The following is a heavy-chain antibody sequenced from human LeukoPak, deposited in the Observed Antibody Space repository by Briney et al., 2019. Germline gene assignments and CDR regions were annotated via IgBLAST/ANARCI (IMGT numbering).Heavy chain of an antibody. CDR1: GFTFGDYT. J-gene: IGHJ4*02. D-gene: IGHD6-6*01. Sequence: SGGSLRLSCTASGFTFGDYTMSWFRRAPGKGLEWVGFIRSKAYGGTTEYAASVKGRFTISRDDSKSIAYLQMNSLKTEDTAVYYCTRASKSSHYWGQGTLVTVSS. CDR2: IRSKAYGGTT. V-gene: IGHV3-49*03. CDR3: TRASKSSHY.